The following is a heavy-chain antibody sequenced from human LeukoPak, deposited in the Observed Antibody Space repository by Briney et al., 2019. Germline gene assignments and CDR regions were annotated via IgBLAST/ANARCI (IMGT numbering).Heavy chain of an antibody. Sequence: SETLSLTCTVSGGSISSGSYYWSWIRQPAGKGLEWIGRIYTSGSTNYNPSLKSRVTISVDTSKNQFSLKLSSVTAADTAVYYCARIGARRGFDPWGQGTLVTVSS. CDR2: IYTSGST. J-gene: IGHJ5*02. CDR3: ARIGARRGFDP. CDR1: GGSISSGSYY. V-gene: IGHV4-61*02. D-gene: IGHD6-6*01.